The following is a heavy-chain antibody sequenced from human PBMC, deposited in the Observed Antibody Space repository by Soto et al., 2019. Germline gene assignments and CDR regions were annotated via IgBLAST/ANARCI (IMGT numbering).Heavy chain of an antibody. CDR2: ISYDGSNK. V-gene: IGHV3-30-3*01. CDR3: AREVNWVHYYYGMDV. Sequence: QVQLVESGGGVVQPGRSLRLSCAASGFTFSSYAMHWVRHAPGKGLEWVAVISYDGSNKYYADSVKGRITISRDNSKNTLYLQMNSLSAEDTAVYYCAREVNWVHYYYGMDVWGQGTKVTVSS. D-gene: IGHD1-1*01. CDR1: GFTFSSYA. J-gene: IGHJ6*02.